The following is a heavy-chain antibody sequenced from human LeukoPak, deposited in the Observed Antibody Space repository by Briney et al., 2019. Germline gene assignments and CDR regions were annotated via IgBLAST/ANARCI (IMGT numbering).Heavy chain of an antibody. CDR1: GFTFSSYA. V-gene: IGHV3-30-3*01. Sequence: PGGSLRLSCAASGFTFSSYAMHRVRQAPGKGLEWVAVISYDGSNKYYADSVKGRFTISRDNSKNTLYLQMNSLRAEDTAVYYCARDLVTLVVPAAGLFDYWGQGTLVTVSS. CDR2: ISYDGSNK. CDR3: ARDLVTLVVPAAGLFDY. D-gene: IGHD2-2*01. J-gene: IGHJ4*02.